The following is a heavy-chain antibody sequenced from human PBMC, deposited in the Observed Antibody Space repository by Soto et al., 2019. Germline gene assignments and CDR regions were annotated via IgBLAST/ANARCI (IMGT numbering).Heavy chain of an antibody. Sequence: EMQLVEYGGGLVKPGGSLRLSCAVSGFIFSDFTMNWVRQAPGKGLEWVASIGSSGGNSFYADSVKGRFIISRDNAKTSLDLQINSLRAEDTAVYYCAREKRHNSLGGRFGMDVWGQGTTVTVS. J-gene: IGHJ6*02. CDR1: GFIFSDFT. CDR3: AREKRHNSLGGRFGMDV. CDR2: IGSSGGNS. D-gene: IGHD1-1*01. V-gene: IGHV3-21*01.